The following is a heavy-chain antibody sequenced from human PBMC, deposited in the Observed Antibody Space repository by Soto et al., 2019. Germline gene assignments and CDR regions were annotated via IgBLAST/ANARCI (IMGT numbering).Heavy chain of an antibody. D-gene: IGHD2-8*02. CDR1: GFTFNTYG. J-gene: IGHJ6*02. CDR3: ARIDCTGNNCRPYAYYEMDV. Sequence: PGGSLRLSCAASGFTFNTYGMHWVRQAPGRGLEWVAVIWYDGSIKYYADSVKGRFTISRDNSKNTLYLQMNNLRAEDTAVYYCARIDCTGNNCRPYAYYEMDVWGQGTTVTVSS. CDR2: IWYDGSIK. V-gene: IGHV3-33*01.